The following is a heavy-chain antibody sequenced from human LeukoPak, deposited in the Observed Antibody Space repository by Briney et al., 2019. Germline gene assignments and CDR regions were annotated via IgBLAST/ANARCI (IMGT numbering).Heavy chain of an antibody. CDR3: ARRAVAGFFAFDI. Sequence: GGSLRLSCAASGFTFTNYAMTWVRQAPGKGLEWVSTISGSGTSTYYADSVKGRFTISRDNSKNTLYLQMNSLRAEDTAVYYCARRAVAGFFAFDIWGQGTMVTVSS. J-gene: IGHJ3*02. CDR1: GFTFTNYA. D-gene: IGHD6-19*01. CDR2: ISGSGTST. V-gene: IGHV3-23*01.